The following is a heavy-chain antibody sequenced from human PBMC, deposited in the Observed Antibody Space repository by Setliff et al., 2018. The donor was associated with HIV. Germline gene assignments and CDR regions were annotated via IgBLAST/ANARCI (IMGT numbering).Heavy chain of an antibody. CDR2: IYYSGST. CDR3: GTAMYYYYGLDV. V-gene: IGHV4-39*07. CDR1: GDSFSISSYY. J-gene: IGHJ6*02. Sequence: SETLSLTCTVSGDSFSISSYYWGWIRQPPGKGLEWIGGIYYSGSTYYNPSLKSRVTISVDTSKNQFSLKLSSVTAADAAVYYCGTAMYYYYGLDVWGQGTTVTVSS. D-gene: IGHD2-2*01.